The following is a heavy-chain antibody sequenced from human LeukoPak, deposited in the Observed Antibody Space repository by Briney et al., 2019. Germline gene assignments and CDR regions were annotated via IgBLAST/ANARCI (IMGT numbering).Heavy chain of an antibody. D-gene: IGHD1-1*01. Sequence: ASVKVSCKTSGYTFTGSYIHWVRQAPGQGLEWVGRINPSSGGTSFAQKFQGSVTMTRDTSISAAYLKLSRLRSDDTAVYYCARGLENFDYWGQGTLVTVSS. CDR2: INPSSGGT. V-gene: IGHV1-2*06. CDR3: ARGLENFDY. J-gene: IGHJ4*02. CDR1: GYTFTGSY.